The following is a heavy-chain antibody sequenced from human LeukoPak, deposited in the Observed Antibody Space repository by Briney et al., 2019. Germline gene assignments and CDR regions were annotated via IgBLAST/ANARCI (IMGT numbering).Heavy chain of an antibody. CDR3: ARDSYSGYDTTPDY. J-gene: IGHJ4*02. CDR2: INSDGSST. D-gene: IGHD5-12*01. V-gene: IGHV3-74*01. CDR1: GFTFSRHW. Sequence: GGSLRLSCAASGFTFSRHWMHWVRQAPGKGLVWVSRINSDGSSTSYADSVKGRFTISRDNAKNTLYLQVNSLRAEDTAVYYCARDSYSGYDTTPDYWGKGTLVTVSS.